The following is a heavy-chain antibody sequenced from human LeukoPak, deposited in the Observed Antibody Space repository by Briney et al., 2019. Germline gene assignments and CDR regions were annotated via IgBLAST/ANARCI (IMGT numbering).Heavy chain of an antibody. CDR2: IYYSGST. J-gene: IGHJ4*02. CDR1: GGSISSYY. D-gene: IGHD6-13*01. Sequence: PSETLSLTCTVSGGSISSYYWGWIRQPPGKGLEWIGYIYYSGSTNYNPSLKSRVTISVDTSKNQFSLKLSSVTAADTAVYYCAASSSGSAPFDYWGQGTLVTVSS. CDR3: AASSSGSAPFDY. V-gene: IGHV4-59*01.